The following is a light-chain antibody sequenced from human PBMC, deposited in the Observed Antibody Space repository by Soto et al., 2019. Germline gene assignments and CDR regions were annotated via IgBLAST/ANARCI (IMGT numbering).Light chain of an antibody. CDR1: TSDIGAYNY. Sequence: QSALSQPPSASASPGQSVAISCTGTTSDIGAYNYVSWYQQHPGKVPKLIIYDVTKRPSGVPDRFPGSKSGNTASLTVSGLQTEDEADYYCTSYTRNDILLFGGGTKLTV. CDR3: TSYTRNDILL. CDR2: DVT. J-gene: IGLJ3*02. V-gene: IGLV2-8*01.